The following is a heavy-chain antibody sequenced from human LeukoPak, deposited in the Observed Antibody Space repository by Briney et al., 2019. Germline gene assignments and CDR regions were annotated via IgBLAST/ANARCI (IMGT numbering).Heavy chain of an antibody. V-gene: IGHV3-7*03. Sequence: PGGSLRLSCAASGFTFSTYWMSWVRQAPGKGLEWVANTNPDGSDKYYADSLKGRFTISRDNAKNSLYLQVNSLTAEDTAMYYCARDRDGKDYWGQGTLVTVSS. D-gene: IGHD1-1*01. J-gene: IGHJ4*02. CDR2: TNPDGSDK. CDR1: GFTFSTYW. CDR3: ARDRDGKDY.